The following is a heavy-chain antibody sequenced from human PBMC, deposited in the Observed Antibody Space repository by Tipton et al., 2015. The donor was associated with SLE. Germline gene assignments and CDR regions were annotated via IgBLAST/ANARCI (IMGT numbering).Heavy chain of an antibody. D-gene: IGHD6-13*01. CDR1: GFTFSSYW. J-gene: IGHJ4*02. V-gene: IGHV3-15*04. CDR3: VAAGTQYY. Sequence: SLRLSCEASGFTFSSYWMHWVRQAPGKGLEWIGRIEMKSDGGTSDYAAPVKGRFTISRDDSKNTVYLEMNSLKTEDTAVYYCVAAGTQYYWGQGTLVTVSS. CDR2: IEMKSDGGTS.